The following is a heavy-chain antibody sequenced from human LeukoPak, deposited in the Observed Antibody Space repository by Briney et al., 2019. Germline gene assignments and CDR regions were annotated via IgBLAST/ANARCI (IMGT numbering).Heavy chain of an antibody. V-gene: IGHV3-33*01. CDR3: AREIFGSGCYPDF. Sequence: PGGSLRLSCAASGFAFNTYAMHWVRQAPGQGLEWVALIWHDGSHKFYSNSVRRQFTISRDNSKNTVSLQMNNLRPEDTAVYYCAREIFGSGCYPDFWGQGTLVTVSS. D-gene: IGHD3-10*01. CDR2: IWHDGSHK. CDR1: GFAFNTYA. J-gene: IGHJ4*02.